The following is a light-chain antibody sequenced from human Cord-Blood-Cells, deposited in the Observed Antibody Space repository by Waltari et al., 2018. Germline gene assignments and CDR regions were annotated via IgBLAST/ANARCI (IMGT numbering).Light chain of an antibody. CDR3: SSYTSSSTVV. V-gene: IGLV2-14*01. J-gene: IGLJ2*01. CDR1: SSDVGGYNY. Sequence: QSALTQPASVSGSPGQSITISCTGTSSDVGGYNYVSWYQQHPGKAPKLMIYHVSNRPSGFSTRFSGSKSGNTASLTISGLQAEDEADYYCSSYTSSSTVVFGGGTKLTVL. CDR2: HVS.